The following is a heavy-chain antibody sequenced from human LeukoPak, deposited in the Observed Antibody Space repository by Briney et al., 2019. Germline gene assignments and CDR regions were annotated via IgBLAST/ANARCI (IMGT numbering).Heavy chain of an antibody. CDR3: AKDLFSCSSTSCYTVDAFDI. CDR1: GFTFSSYG. CDR2: ISGSGGST. Sequence: PGGSLRLSCAASGFTFSSYGMHWVRQAPGKGLEWVSAISGSGGSTYYADSVKGRFTISGDNSKNTLYLQMNSLRAEDTAVYYCAKDLFSCSSTSCYTVDAFDIWGQGTVVTVSS. V-gene: IGHV3-23*01. J-gene: IGHJ3*02. D-gene: IGHD2-2*02.